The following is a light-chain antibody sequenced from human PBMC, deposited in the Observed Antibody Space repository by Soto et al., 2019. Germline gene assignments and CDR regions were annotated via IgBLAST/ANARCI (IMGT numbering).Light chain of an antibody. CDR3: QQYHSTRLT. V-gene: IGKV1-12*01. Sequence: DIQMTQSPSCVSASVGDRVTITCRASQGISTWLAWYQQKPGKAPKLLISAASTLQSGVPSRFSGSGSGTAFTLTISSLQAEDVAVYYCQQYHSTRLTFGGGTKVDIK. J-gene: IGKJ4*01. CDR2: AAS. CDR1: QGISTW.